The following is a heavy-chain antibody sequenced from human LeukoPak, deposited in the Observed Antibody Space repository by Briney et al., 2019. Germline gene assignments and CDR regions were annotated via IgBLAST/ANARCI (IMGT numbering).Heavy chain of an antibody. CDR1: GDSISTTNYY. CDR2: IYYSGIT. J-gene: IGHJ5*01. V-gene: IGHV4-39*01. Sequence: ASETLSLTCAVSGDSISTTNYYWGWIRQPPGKGLEWIGIIYYSGITHYNPSLKSRVTILVDTSKNQFSLKLSSVTDADTAVYYRARVRRSLNWFDSWGQGTLVTVSS. D-gene: IGHD3-3*01. CDR3: ARVRRSLNWFDS.